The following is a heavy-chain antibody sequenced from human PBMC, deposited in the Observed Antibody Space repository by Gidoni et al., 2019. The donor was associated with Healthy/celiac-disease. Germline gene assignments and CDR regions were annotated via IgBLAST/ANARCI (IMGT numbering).Heavy chain of an antibody. CDR1: VGTFTSYA. D-gene: IGHD5-18*01. J-gene: IGHJ6*02. Sequence: QVQLVQSGAEVKKPGSSVQVSCKASVGTFTSYAISWVRQAPGQGLEWMGRIIPILGIANYAQKFQGRVTITADKSTSTAYMELSSLRSEDTAVYYCATGTAMVTRQLYYYGMDVWGQGTTVTVSS. CDR3: ATGTAMVTRQLYYYGMDV. V-gene: IGHV1-69*04. CDR2: IIPILGIA.